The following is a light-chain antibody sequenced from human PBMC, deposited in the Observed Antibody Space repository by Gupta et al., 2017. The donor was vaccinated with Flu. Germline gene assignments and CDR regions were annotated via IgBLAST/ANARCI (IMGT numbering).Light chain of an antibody. V-gene: IGLV3-25*02. CDR1: ALPKQY. J-gene: IGLJ3*02. CDR2: KDS. Sequence: SYELTQPPSLAVSRGQTTRISCSGDALPKQYAYWYQEKPGQAPVLVIYKDSERPSGIPGRFSGTSSGTTVTLTISGVQAEDGADYYCQSADSSGTWVFGGGTKLTVL. CDR3: QSADSSGTWV.